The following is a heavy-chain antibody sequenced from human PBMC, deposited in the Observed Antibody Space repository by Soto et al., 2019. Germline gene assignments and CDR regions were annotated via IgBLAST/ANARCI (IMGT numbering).Heavy chain of an antibody. V-gene: IGHV6-1*01. CDR1: GDSVSSNSAS. D-gene: IGHD3-22*01. CDR3: ARENDSETYIPVGWFDR. CDR2: TYYRSKWYN. Sequence: SQTLSLTCAISGDSVSSNSASWTWIRQSPSRGLEWLGRTYYRSKWYNDYAVSVKSRITINPDTSRNQFSLHLNSVTPDDTAVYYCARENDSETYIPVGWFDRWGQGTKVTVYS. J-gene: IGHJ5*02.